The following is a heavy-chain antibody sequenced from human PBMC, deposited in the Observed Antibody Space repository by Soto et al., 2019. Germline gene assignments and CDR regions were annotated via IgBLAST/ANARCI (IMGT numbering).Heavy chain of an antibody. CDR2: TRNKANSYTT. J-gene: IGHJ4*01. V-gene: IGHV3-72*01. Sequence: PGGSLRLSCAASGFTFSDHYMDWVRQAPGKGLEWVGRTRNKANSYTTEYAASVKGRFTISRDDSKNSLYLQMNSLKTEDTAVYYCARESRGYSYGSLDYWGHGTLATVSS. D-gene: IGHD5-18*01. CDR3: ARESRGYSYGSLDY. CDR1: GFTFSDHY.